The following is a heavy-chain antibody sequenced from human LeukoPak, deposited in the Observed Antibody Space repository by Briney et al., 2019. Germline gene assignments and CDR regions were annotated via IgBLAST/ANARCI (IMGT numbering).Heavy chain of an antibody. D-gene: IGHD6-6*01. CDR3: ARSRPYSSSSCAWFDP. V-gene: IGHV1-69*10. CDR2: IIPIFGIA. J-gene: IGHJ5*02. Sequence: SVRVSCKASGGTFSSYAISWVRQAPGQGLEWMGRIIPIFGIANYAQKFQGRVTITADKSTSTAYMELSSLRSEDTAVYYCARSRPYSSSSCAWFDPWGQGTLVTVSS. CDR1: GGTFSSYA.